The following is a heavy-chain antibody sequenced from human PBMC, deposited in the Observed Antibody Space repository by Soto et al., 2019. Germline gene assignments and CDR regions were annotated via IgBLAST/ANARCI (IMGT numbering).Heavy chain of an antibody. J-gene: IGHJ4*02. V-gene: IGHV4-30-2*01. CDR3: ARKTYDTRFFDY. CDR1: GGSISSGGYS. CDR2: IYHSGST. Sequence: LSLTCAVSGGSISSGGYSWSWIRQPPGKGLEWIGYIYHSGSTYYNPSLKSRVTISVDKSNNQFSLNLNSVTAADTAVYYCARKTYDTRFFDYWGQGVLVTVSS. D-gene: IGHD3-22*01.